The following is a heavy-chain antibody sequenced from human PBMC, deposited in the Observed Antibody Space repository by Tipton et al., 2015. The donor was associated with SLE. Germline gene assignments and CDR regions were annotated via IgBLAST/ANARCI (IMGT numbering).Heavy chain of an antibody. J-gene: IGHJ4*02. V-gene: IGHV3-7*01. Sequence: GSLRLSCAASGFTFSDYYMSGIRQAPGKGLEWVANIKQDGSEKYYVDSVKGRFTISRDNAKNSLYLQMNSLRAEDTAVYYCARDPSPSGIAAAGDYWGQGTLVTVSS. CDR3: ARDPSPSGIAAAGDY. D-gene: IGHD6-13*01. CDR1: GFTFSDYY. CDR2: IKQDGSEK.